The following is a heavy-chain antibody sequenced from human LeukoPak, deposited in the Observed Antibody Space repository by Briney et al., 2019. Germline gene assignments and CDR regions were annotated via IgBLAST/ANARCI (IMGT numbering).Heavy chain of an antibody. CDR3: ARHLRAAPTSDYGDSTDAFDI. D-gene: IGHD4-17*01. V-gene: IGHV4-4*02. CDR2: IYHSGST. J-gene: IGHJ3*02. CDR1: GGSISSSNW. Sequence: SETLSLTCAVSGGSISSSNWWSWVRQPPGKGLEWIGEIYHSGSTNYNPSLKSRVTISVDKSKNQFSLKLSSVTAADTAVYYCARHLRAAPTSDYGDSTDAFDIWGQGTMVTVSS.